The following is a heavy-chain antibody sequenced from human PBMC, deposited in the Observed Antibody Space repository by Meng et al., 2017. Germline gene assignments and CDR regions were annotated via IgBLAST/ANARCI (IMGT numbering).Heavy chain of an antibody. J-gene: IGHJ3*02. CDR2: ISAYNGNT. CDR1: GYTFTSYG. V-gene: IGHV1-18*01. D-gene: IGHD3-16*01. CDR3: ARMRGRRLVEDAFVI. Sequence: ASVKVSCKASGYTFTSYGISWVRQAPGQGLEWMGWISAYNGNTNYAQKLQGRVTMTTDTSTSTAYMELRSLRSDDTAVYYCARMRGRRLVEDAFVIWGQGTMVTVSS.